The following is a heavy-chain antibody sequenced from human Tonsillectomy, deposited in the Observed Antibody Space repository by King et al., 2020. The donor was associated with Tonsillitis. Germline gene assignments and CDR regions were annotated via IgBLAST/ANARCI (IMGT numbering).Heavy chain of an antibody. V-gene: IGHV3-30*02. CDR2: IWYDGTNK. CDR3: AKDRAAGIVDY. Sequence: VQLVESGGGVVQPGGSLRLSCAASGFTFSSYGMHWVRQAPGKGLEWVTFIWYDGTNKYYADSVKGRFTISRDNYKNTQYLQMNSLRAEDTAVYYCAKDRAAGIVDYWGQGSLVTVSS. J-gene: IGHJ4*02. D-gene: IGHD6-13*01. CDR1: GFTFSSYG.